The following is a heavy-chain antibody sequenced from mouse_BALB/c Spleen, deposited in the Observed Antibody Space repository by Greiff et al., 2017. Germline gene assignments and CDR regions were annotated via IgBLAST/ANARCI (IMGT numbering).Heavy chain of an antibody. J-gene: IGHJ3*01. CDR2: IYPGDGDT. CDR1: GYTFTSYW. Sequence: QVQLQQSGAELARPGASVKLSCKASGYTFTSYWMQWVKQRPGQGLEWIGAIYPGDGDTRYTQKFKGKATLTADKSSSTAYMQLSSLASEDSAVYYCAREGAPIGLRGAMDYWGQGTLVTVAA. V-gene: IGHV1-87*01. D-gene: IGHD2-14*01. CDR3: AREGAPIGLRGAMDY.